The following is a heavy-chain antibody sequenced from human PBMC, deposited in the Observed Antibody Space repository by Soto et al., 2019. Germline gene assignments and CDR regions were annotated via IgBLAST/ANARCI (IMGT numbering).Heavy chain of an antibody. Sequence: GGYLRLSCAASGFTFSTYAMSWVRQAPGKGLEWVSTILDDGRTYYADSVKGRFTISRDNSKNTLSLQMNSLGAEDAAIYYCAKDSADATMVASSGQGALVTGSS. CDR2: ILDDGRT. CDR1: GFTFSTYA. J-gene: IGHJ5*02. CDR3: AKDSADATMVAS. V-gene: IGHV3-23*01. D-gene: IGHD2-15*01.